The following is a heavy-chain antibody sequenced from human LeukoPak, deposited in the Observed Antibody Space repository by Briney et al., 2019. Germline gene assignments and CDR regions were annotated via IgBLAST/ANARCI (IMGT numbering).Heavy chain of an antibody. V-gene: IGHV4-4*07. Sequence: SETLSLTCTVSGDSISSYYWSWIRQPAGKGLEWIGRIYTSGSTNYNPSLKSRVTMSVDTSKNRFSLKLSSVTAADTAVYYCASGTYYYDSSGSWGQGTLVTVSS. D-gene: IGHD3-22*01. CDR1: GDSISSYY. CDR2: IYTSGST. J-gene: IGHJ5*02. CDR3: ASGTYYYDSSGS.